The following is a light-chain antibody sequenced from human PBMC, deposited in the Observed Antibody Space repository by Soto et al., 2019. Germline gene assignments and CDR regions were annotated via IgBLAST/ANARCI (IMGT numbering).Light chain of an antibody. CDR2: GAS. Sequence: EIALTQSPGTLSLSPGERATLSCRASQSVSSSYVAWYQQKPGQTPRLVIYGASTRATGTPDRFSGSGSGTDFTLTISGLEAEDFVVYFCLQFGISPYTFGQGTKLEV. V-gene: IGKV3-20*01. CDR1: QSVSSSY. J-gene: IGKJ2*01. CDR3: LQFGISPYT.